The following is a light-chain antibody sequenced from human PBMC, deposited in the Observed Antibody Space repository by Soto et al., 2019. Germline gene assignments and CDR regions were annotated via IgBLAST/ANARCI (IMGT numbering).Light chain of an antibody. J-gene: IGKJ1*01. V-gene: IGKV1-39*01. CDR3: HQRQSWPRT. CDR1: QSISSY. CDR2: AAS. Sequence: DIQMTQSPSSLSASVGDRVTMSCRASQSISSYLNWYQQKPGKAPKLLIYAASSLQSGVPSRFSGSGSGTDFTLTISDVQPEDFAVYYCHQRQSWPRTFGQGTKVDIK.